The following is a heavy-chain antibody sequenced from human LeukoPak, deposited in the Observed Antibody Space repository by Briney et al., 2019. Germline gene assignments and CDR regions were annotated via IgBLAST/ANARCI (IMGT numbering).Heavy chain of an antibody. Sequence: GGSLRLSCAGSGFIFNNYAMHWVRQAPGKGLGWVSGISWNSGSIGYADSVKGRFTISRDNAKNSLYLQMNSLRAEDTALYYCAKEGHLRGVIIGFDYWGQGTLVTVSS. D-gene: IGHD3-10*01. CDR2: ISWNSGSI. CDR3: AKEGHLRGVIIGFDY. J-gene: IGHJ4*02. V-gene: IGHV3-9*01. CDR1: GFIFNNYA.